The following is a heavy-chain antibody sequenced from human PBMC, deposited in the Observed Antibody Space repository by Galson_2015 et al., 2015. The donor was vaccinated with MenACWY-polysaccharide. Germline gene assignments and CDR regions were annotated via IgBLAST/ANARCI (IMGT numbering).Heavy chain of an antibody. J-gene: IGHJ4*02. Sequence: ETLSLTCVVYGGSFTNYYWTWIRQSAGRGLEWIGEIKHSGLTNYNPSLRSRVTVSVDPSKNQFSMNLTSVTAADTGVYYCARAWSSGYYSDFWGQGTPVTVSS. CDR1: GGSFTNYY. V-gene: IGHV4-34*01. CDR2: IKHSGLT. D-gene: IGHD3-3*01. CDR3: ARAWSSGYYSDF.